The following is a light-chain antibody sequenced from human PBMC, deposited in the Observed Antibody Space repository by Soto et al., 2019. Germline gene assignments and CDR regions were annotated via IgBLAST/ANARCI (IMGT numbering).Light chain of an antibody. V-gene: IGKV3-20*01. CDR3: QQYDDSDRYI. CDR1: QNVYTRY. Sequence: EIVLTQSPGTLSLSPGERATLSCRASQNVYTRYSAWYQQRPGQAPKLLIYATSSRATGIPDRFSGSGSGTDFTLTISRLEPEDFAVYYCQQYDDSDRYIFGQGTNLEIK. J-gene: IGKJ2*01. CDR2: ATS.